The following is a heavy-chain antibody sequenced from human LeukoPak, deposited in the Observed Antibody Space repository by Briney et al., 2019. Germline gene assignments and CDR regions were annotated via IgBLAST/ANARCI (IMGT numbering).Heavy chain of an antibody. D-gene: IGHD2-21*02. V-gene: IGHV3-21*01. J-gene: IGHJ3*02. Sequence: GRSLRLSCAASGFTFSSYGMHWVRQAPGKGLEWVSSISSSSSYIYYADSVKGRFTISRDNAKNSLYLQMNSLRAEDTAVYYCARDKGDLATPDAFDIWGQGTMVTVSS. CDR3: ARDKGDLATPDAFDI. CDR2: ISSSSSYI. CDR1: GFTFSSYG.